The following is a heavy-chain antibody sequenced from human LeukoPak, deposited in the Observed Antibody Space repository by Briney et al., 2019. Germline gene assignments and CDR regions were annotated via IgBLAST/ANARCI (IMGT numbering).Heavy chain of an antibody. V-gene: IGHV3-43*01. CDR1: GFTFGSYT. D-gene: IGHD3-10*02. J-gene: IGHJ6*04. CDR2: ISWDGDST. CDR3: AELGITMIGGV. Sequence: GGSLRLSCAASGFTFGSYTMHWVRQAPGKGLEWVSLISWDGDSTYYADSVKGRFTISRDNSKNSLYLQMNSLRAEDTAVYYCAELGITMIGGVWGKGTTVTISS.